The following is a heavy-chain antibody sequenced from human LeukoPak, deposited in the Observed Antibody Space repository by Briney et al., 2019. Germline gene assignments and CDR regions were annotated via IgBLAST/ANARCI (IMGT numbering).Heavy chain of an antibody. Sequence: PSETLSLTCAVYGGSFTGYSWSWIRQPPGKGLEWIGQIGHTGSTNYNPSLKSRVTISVDTSKNQFSLKLTSVTAADTAVYYCARGSLRGAAKYFQHWGQGTLATVSS. CDR1: GGSFTGYS. D-gene: IGHD4/OR15-4a*01. CDR2: IGHTGST. V-gene: IGHV4-34*01. CDR3: ARGSLRGAAKYFQH. J-gene: IGHJ1*01.